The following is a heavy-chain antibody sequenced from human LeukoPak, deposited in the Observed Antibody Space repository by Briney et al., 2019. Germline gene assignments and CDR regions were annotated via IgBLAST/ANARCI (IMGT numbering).Heavy chain of an antibody. V-gene: IGHV4-39*01. CDR2: IDYSGST. CDR1: GGFISRSGFY. J-gene: IGHJ6*03. CDR3: ARHSPERDYYHMDV. Sequence: SETLSLTCSVSGGFISRSGFYWGWIRQSPEKGLEWIGCIDYSGSTYYNPSLRSRVTISVDTSKNQFSLKLISVTAADTAVYYCARHSPERDYYHMDVWGKGTTVTVSS. D-gene: IGHD1-14*01.